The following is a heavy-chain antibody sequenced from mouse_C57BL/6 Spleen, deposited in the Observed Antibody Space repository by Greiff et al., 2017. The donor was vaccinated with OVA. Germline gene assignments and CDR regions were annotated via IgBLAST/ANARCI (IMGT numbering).Heavy chain of an antibody. V-gene: IGHV1-26*01. D-gene: IGHD1-1*02. CDR3: ARGGGYYPYYFDY. CDR1: GYTFTDYY. Sequence: EVQLQQSGPEMVKPGASVKISCKASGYTFTDYYMNWVKQSHGKSLEWIGDINPNNGGTSYNQKFKGKATLTVDKSSSTAYMELRSLTSEDSAVYYGARGGGYYPYYFDYWGQGTTLTVSS. CDR2: INPNNGGT. J-gene: IGHJ2*01.